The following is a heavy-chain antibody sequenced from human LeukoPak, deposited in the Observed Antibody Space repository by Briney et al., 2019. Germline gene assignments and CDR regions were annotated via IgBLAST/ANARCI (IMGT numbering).Heavy chain of an antibody. Sequence: GGSLRLSCAASGFTFSDYYMSWIRQAPGKGLEWVSYISSSGSTIYYADSVKGRFTISRDNAKNSLYLQMNSLRAEDTAVYYSATPVSYYDSRDYWGQGTLVTVSS. D-gene: IGHD3-22*01. J-gene: IGHJ4*02. CDR1: GFTFSDYY. V-gene: IGHV3-11*01. CDR2: ISSSGSTI. CDR3: ATPVSYYDSRDY.